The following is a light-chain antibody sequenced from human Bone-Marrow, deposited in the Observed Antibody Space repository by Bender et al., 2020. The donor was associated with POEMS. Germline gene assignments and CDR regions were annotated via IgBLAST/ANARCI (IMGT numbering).Light chain of an antibody. J-gene: IGLJ1*01. V-gene: IGLV2-23*01. CDR1: SSDVGTYNL. CDR2: EGS. Sequence: QSALTQPASVSGSPGQSITISCTGTSSDVGTYNLVSWYQQHPGKAPKLMIFEGSKRPSGVSHRFSASKSGNTASLIISGLQAEDEADYYCCSHAGRVSYVFGTGTRVTVL. CDR3: CSHAGRVSYV.